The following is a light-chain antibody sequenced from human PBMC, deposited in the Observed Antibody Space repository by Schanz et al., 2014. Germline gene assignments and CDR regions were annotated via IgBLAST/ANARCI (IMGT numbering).Light chain of an antibody. CDR3: QQYGRSPWT. CDR1: QSIRSN. CDR2: GTS. Sequence: EIVMTQSPDTLSVSPGERATLSCRASQSIRSNLAWYQQKPGQAPRLLIYGTSTRATGIPDRFSGSGSWTDLTLTISRLEPEDFAAYYCQQYGRSPWTFGQGTKVDIK. V-gene: IGKV3-20*01. J-gene: IGKJ1*01.